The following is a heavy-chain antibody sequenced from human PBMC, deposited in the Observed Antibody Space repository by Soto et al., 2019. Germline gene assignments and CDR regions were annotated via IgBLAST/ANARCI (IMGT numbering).Heavy chain of an antibody. CDR3: ARYPGIAAVVWYFDL. CDR2: ISSSGSTI. J-gene: IGHJ2*01. Sequence: GSLRLSCAASGFTFSDYYMSWIRQAPGKGLEWVSYISSSGSTIYYADSVKGRFTISRDNAKNSLYLQMNSLRAEDTAVYYCARYPGIAAVVWYFDLWGRGTLVTVSS. CDR1: GFTFSDYY. V-gene: IGHV3-11*01. D-gene: IGHD6-13*01.